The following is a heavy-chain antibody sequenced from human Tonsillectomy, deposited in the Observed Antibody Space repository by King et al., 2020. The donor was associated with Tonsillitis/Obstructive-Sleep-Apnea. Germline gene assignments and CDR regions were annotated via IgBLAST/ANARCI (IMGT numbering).Heavy chain of an antibody. CDR2: IYHGGGT. CDR1: WFTASISY. J-gene: IGHJ6*03. CDR3: AKEYYYYMDV. Sequence: VQLVESGGGLIQPGGSLRLSCAASWFTASISYMNGGRQAPGEGLEWVSVIYHGGGTNYADSVKGRFTISRDRSKNTLYLQMSSLRAEDTAVYYCAKEYYYYMDVWGKGTTVTVSS. V-gene: IGHV3-53*01.